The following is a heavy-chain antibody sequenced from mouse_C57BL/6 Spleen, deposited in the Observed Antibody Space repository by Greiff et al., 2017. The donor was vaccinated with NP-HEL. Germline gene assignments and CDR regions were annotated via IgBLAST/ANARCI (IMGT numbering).Heavy chain of an antibody. CDR3: ARQWITTVVPFAY. Sequence: EVKLVESGGDLVKPGGSLKLSCAASGFTFSSYGMSWVRQTPDKRLEWVATISSGGSYTYYPDSVKGRFTISRDNAKNTLYLQMSSLKSEDTAMYYCARQWITTVVPFAYWGQGTLVTVSA. V-gene: IGHV5-6*02. CDR1: GFTFSSYG. CDR2: ISSGGSYT. D-gene: IGHD1-1*01. J-gene: IGHJ3*01.